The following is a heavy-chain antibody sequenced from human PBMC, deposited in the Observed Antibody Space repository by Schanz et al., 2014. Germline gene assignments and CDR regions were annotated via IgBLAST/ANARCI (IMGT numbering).Heavy chain of an antibody. CDR1: GFGFSSYS. V-gene: IGHV3-48*01. J-gene: IGHJ3*02. D-gene: IGHD3-10*01. Sequence: EVQLVESGGGLIQPGGSLRLSCAASGFGFSSYSMNWVRQAPGKGLEWVSYISGSSRTIYYADSMKGRFTVTRDNAENALYLQMNSLRAEDTGLYFCARGRFGELSAFDIWGQGTMXTVSS. CDR2: ISGSSRTI. CDR3: ARGRFGELSAFDI.